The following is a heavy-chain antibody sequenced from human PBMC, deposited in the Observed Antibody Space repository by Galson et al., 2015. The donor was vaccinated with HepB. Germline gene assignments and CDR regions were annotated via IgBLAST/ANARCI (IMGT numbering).Heavy chain of an antibody. D-gene: IGHD2-15*01. J-gene: IGHJ4*02. CDR1: GYTFTAHY. V-gene: IGHV1-2*06. CDR2: INPNSGGT. CDR3: ARAPIGYCSGGSCLGWEHFDY. Sequence: SVKVSCKASGYTFTAHYMHWVRQAPGQGLEWMGRINPNSGGTDYAQKFQGRVTMTRDTSINTAYMELSGLTSDDTAVYYCARAPIGYCSGGSCLGWEHFDYWGQGTLVTVSS.